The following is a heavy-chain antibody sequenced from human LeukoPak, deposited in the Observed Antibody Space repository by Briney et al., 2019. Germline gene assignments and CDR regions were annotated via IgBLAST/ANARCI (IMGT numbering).Heavy chain of an antibody. CDR2: IKQDGSEK. D-gene: IGHD3-10*01. Sequence: GGSLRLSCAASGFTFSSYWMSWVRQAPGKGLEWVANIKQDGSEKYCVDSVKGRFTISRDNAKNSLYLQMNSLRAEDTAVYYCAKDRDTYNYGSGSYGPGFDYWGQGTLVTVSS. CDR3: AKDRDTYNYGSGSYGPGFDY. CDR1: GFTFSSYW. V-gene: IGHV3-7*01. J-gene: IGHJ4*02.